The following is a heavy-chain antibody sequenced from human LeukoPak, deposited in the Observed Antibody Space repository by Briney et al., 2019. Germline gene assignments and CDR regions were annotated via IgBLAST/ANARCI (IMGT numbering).Heavy chain of an antibody. J-gene: IGHJ4*02. Sequence: RGSLRLSCAASGFTFSSYSMNWVRQAPGKGLEWVSYISSSSSTIYYADSVKGRFTISRDNAKNSLYLQMNSLRAEDTAVHYCARETSRVITSLVFDYWGQGTLVTVSS. CDR1: GFTFSSYS. D-gene: IGHD3-22*01. V-gene: IGHV3-48*01. CDR3: ARETSRVITSLVFDY. CDR2: ISSSSSTI.